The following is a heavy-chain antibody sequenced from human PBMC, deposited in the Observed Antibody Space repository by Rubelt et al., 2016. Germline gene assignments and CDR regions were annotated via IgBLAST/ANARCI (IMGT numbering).Heavy chain of an antibody. CDR1: GYTFTSYG. CDR3: ARNLIMITFGGVIVPPDY. CDR2: ISAYNGNT. V-gene: IGHV1-18*01. Sequence: QVQPVQSGAEVKKPGASVKVSCKASGYTFTSYGISWVRQAPGQGLEWMGWISAYNGNTNYAQKVKGRGTMTTDTSTSTAYMELRSLRSDDTAVYYCARNLIMITFGGVIVPPDYWGQGTLVTVSS. D-gene: IGHD3-16*02. J-gene: IGHJ4*02.